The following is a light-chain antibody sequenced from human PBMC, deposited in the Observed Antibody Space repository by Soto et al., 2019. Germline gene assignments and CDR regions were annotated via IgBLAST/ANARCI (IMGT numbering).Light chain of an antibody. CDR3: GSWDSSLSAYV. Sequence: VLTQPPSVSAAPGQKVTISCSGSSSNIGGNSVSWYQQLPGTAPKLLIYDDNKRPSGIPDRFSGPKSGTSATLGITGFQTGDEADYYCGSWDSSLSAYVFGTGTKVT. V-gene: IGLV1-51*01. CDR2: DDN. J-gene: IGLJ1*01. CDR1: SSNIGGNS.